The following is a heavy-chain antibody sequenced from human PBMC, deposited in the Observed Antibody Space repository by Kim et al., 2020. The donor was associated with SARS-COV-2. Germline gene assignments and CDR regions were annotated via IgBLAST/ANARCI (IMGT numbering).Heavy chain of an antibody. J-gene: IGHJ5*02. CDR2: IYYSGST. D-gene: IGHD3-22*01. Sequence: SETLSLTCTVSGGSISSGGYYWSWIRQHPGKGLEWIGYIYYSGSTYYNPSLKSRVTISVDTSKNQFSLKLSSVTAADTAVYYCARGGDSSGYYYNWFDPWGQGTLVTVSS. V-gene: IGHV4-31*03. CDR1: GGSISSGGYY. CDR3: ARGGDSSGYYYNWFDP.